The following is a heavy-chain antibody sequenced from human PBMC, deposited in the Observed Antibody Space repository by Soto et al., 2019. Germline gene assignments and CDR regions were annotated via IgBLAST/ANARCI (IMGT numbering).Heavy chain of an antibody. CDR1: GFSFSTYS. D-gene: IGHD2-21*02. CDR2: IGRRSDI. J-gene: IGHJ6*02. V-gene: IGHV3-21*01. CDR3: AREETAWPLAYGLDV. Sequence: GGSLRLSCEASGFSFSTYSMHWGRQAPGKGLEWVSSIGRRSDIYYADSVKGRFTISRDNAKNSVPLQMNSLRDEDTAVYYCAREETAWPLAYGLDVWGQGTTVTVS.